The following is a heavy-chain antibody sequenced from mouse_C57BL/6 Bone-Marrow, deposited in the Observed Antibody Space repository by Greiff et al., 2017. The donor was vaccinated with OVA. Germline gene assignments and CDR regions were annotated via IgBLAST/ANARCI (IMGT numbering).Heavy chain of an antibody. CDR3: AAYYCGSDY. V-gene: IGHV1-81*01. J-gene: IGHJ2*01. D-gene: IGHD1-1*01. Sequence: QVQLKESGAELARPGASVKLSCKASGYTFTSYGISWVKQRTGQGLEWIGEIYPRSGNTYYNEKFKGKATLTADKSSSTAYMELRSLTSEDSAVYFCAAYYCGSDYWGQGTTLTVSS. CDR1: GYTFTSYG. CDR2: IYPRSGNT.